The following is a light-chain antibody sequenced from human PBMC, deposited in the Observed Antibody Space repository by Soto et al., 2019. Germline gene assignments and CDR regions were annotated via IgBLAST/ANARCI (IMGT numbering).Light chain of an antibody. J-gene: IGLJ1*01. CDR3: CSSAPESTYV. CDR2: EVT. V-gene: IGLV2-14*01. Sequence: QSVLTQPASVSGSPGQSITISCTGTSSDIGSYDYVSWYQQHPGKAPNLIIYEVTDRPSGVSNRFSGSTSGNAASLTISALQADDEADYFCCSSAPESTYVFGTGTKVTAL. CDR1: SSDIGSYDY.